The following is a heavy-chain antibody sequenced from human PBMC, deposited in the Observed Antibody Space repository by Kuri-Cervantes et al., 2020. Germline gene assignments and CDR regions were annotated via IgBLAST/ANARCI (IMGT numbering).Heavy chain of an antibody. D-gene: IGHD5-12*01. V-gene: IGHV3-43D*03. CDR3: AKDKGSRGYDSIDY. J-gene: IGHJ4*02. Sequence: GGSLRLSCAASGFTFDDYAMHWVRQAPGKGLEWVSLISWDGGSTYYADSVEGRFTISRDNSKNSLYLQMNSLRAEDTALYYCAKDKGSRGYDSIDYWGQGTLVTVSS. CDR1: GFTFDDYA. CDR2: ISWDGGST.